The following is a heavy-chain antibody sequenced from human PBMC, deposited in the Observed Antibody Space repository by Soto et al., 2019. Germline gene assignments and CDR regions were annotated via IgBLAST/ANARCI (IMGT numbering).Heavy chain of an antibody. V-gene: IGHV2-5*02. D-gene: IGHD6-13*01. Sequence: KESGPTLVKPTQTLTLTCTFSGFSLSSSGVGVGWIRQPPGNALEWLALIYWDNYKQYSPSLKNRFTITKDTSKNQVVLTMTKMEPVDTGTYYCARVMGSGTVGVFDYWGQGTLVTVSS. CDR3: ARVMGSGTVGVFDY. CDR1: GFSLSSSGVG. CDR2: IYWDNYK. J-gene: IGHJ4*02.